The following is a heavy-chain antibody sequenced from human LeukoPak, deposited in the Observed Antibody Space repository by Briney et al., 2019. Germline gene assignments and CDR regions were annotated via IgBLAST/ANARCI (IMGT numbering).Heavy chain of an antibody. CDR1: GFTVSSNY. D-gene: IGHD5-24*01. J-gene: IGHJ4*02. CDR3: ARGTVMAHFDY. V-gene: IGHV3-53*04. Sequence: GGSLRLSCAASGFTVSSNYMSWARQAPGKGLEWVSVIYSGGSTYYADSVKGRFTISRHNSKNTLYLQMNSLRAEDTAVYYCARGTVMAHFDYWGQGTLVTVSS. CDR2: IYSGGST.